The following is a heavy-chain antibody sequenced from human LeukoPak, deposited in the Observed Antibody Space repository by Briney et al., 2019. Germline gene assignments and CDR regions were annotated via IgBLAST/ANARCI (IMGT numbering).Heavy chain of an antibody. V-gene: IGHV4-39*01. J-gene: IGHJ4*02. Sequence: PSETLSLTCTVSGVSISTTTYYWGWIRQPPGKGLEWIGSVYYTGSAYYNPSLKSRLTISVDTSKNRFSLKLTSVAATDTAVYYCARHSRIPGVAVAARLDWGQGTLVTVSS. CDR1: GVSISTTTYY. D-gene: IGHD6-19*01. CDR3: ARHSRIPGVAVAARLD. CDR2: VYYTGSA.